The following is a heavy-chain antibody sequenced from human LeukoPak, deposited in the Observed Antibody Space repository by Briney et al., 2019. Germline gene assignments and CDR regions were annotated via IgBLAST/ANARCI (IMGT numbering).Heavy chain of an antibody. D-gene: IGHD2-15*01. J-gene: IGHJ4*02. CDR1: GGSISSGSYY. CDR2: IYTSGST. Sequence: PSETLSLTCSVSGGSISSGSYYWSWIRQPAGKGLEWIGRIYTSGSTNYNPSLKSRVTISVDTSKNQFSLKLSSVTAADTAVYYCARMVVTRNFDYWGQGTLVTVSS. V-gene: IGHV4-61*02. CDR3: ARMVVTRNFDY.